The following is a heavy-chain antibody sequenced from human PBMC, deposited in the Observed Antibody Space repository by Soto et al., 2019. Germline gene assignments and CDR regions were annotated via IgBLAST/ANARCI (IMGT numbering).Heavy chain of an antibody. V-gene: IGHV3-53*01. Sequence: EVQLVESGGGLIQPGGSLRLSCAASGFTVSSNYMSWVRQAPGKGLEWVSVIYSGGSTYYADSVKGRFTISRDNSKNTLYVQMNSLRAEDTAVYYCARDGSSGWSYYFDYWGQGTLVTVSS. J-gene: IGHJ4*02. D-gene: IGHD6-19*01. CDR3: ARDGSSGWSYYFDY. CDR1: GFTVSSNY. CDR2: IYSGGST.